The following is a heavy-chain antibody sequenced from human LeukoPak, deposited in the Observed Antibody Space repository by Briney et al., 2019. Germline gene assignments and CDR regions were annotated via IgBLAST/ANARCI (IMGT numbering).Heavy chain of an antibody. V-gene: IGHV4-59*01. J-gene: IGHJ4*02. Sequence: ESSETLSLTCTVSGGSISSYYWSWIRQPPGKGLEWIGYIYYSGSTNYNPSLKSRVTISVDTSKNQSSLKLSSVTAADTAVYYCARGSSLPLDYWGQGTLVTVSS. CDR2: IYYSGST. D-gene: IGHD6-13*01. CDR1: GGSISSYY. CDR3: ARGSSLPLDY.